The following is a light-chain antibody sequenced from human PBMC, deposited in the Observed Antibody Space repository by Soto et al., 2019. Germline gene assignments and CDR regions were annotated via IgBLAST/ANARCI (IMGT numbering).Light chain of an antibody. CDR2: AAS. Sequence: DIQMTQSPSSLSASVGDRVTITCRASQGISSYLAWYQQKPGKAPKLLIYAASTLQSGVPLRFSGSGSGTEFALTISSLQPEDFATYYCQQSYSTPAFGQGTKVDIK. CDR1: QGISSY. CDR3: QQSYSTPA. V-gene: IGKV1-39*01. J-gene: IGKJ1*01.